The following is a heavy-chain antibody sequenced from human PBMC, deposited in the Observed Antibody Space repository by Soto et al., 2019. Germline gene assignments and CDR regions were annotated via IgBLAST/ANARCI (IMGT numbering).Heavy chain of an antibody. CDR3: ARDYGMDV. CDR2: INPSGGST. J-gene: IGHJ6*02. Sequence: QVQLVQSGAEVKKPGASVKVSCKASGYTFTSYYMHCVRQAPGQGLEWMGIINPSGGSTSYAQKFQCRVTMPRDKSTSTVYMELSSMRSEDTAVYYCARDYGMDVWGQGTTVTVSS. V-gene: IGHV1-46*01. CDR1: GYTFTSYY.